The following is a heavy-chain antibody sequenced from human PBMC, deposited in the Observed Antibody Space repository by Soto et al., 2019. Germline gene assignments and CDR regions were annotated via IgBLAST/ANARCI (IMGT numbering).Heavy chain of an antibody. CDR2: LYPGDSDT. CDR1: GYRFTSYW. CDR3: ARMYYYDSISFGPDAFEI. Sequence: GESLKISCKGSGYRFTSYWIGWVRQMPGKGLEWMGILYPGDSDTRYSPSFQGQVTISADRSISTAYLQWSSLKASDTAMYYCARMYYYDSISFGPDAFEIWGQGTMFTVSS. J-gene: IGHJ3*02. D-gene: IGHD3-22*01. V-gene: IGHV5-51*01.